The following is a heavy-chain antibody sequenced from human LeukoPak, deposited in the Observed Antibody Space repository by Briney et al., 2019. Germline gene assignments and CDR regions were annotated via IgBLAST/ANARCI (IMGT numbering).Heavy chain of an antibody. CDR2: IIPIFGTA. CDR3: ARDGPLAVAGPYYYYMDV. CDR1: GGTFSSYA. Sequence: ASVKVSCKAPGGTFSSYAISWVRQAPGQGLEWMGGIIPIFGTANYAQKFQGRVTITTDESTSTAYMELSSLRSEDTAVYYCARDGPLAVAGPYYYYMDVWGKGTTVTVSS. J-gene: IGHJ6*03. D-gene: IGHD6-19*01. V-gene: IGHV1-69*05.